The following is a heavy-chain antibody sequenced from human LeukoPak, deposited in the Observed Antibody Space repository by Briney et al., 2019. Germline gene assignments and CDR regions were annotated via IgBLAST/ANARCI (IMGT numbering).Heavy chain of an antibody. V-gene: IGHV1-2*02. D-gene: IGHD3-22*01. J-gene: IGHJ4*02. Sequence: ASVTVSCKASGYTFTDNYMNWARQAPGPGLEWMGWINPNSGGANYAQKFQGRVTMTRDTSITTAYMELSRLRSDDTAVYYYARGPDSSGYPYWGQGTLVTVSA. CDR3: ARGPDSSGYPY. CDR2: INPNSGGA. CDR1: GYTFTDNY.